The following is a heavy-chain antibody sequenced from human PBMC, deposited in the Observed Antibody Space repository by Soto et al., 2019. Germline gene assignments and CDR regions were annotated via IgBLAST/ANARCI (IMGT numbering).Heavy chain of an antibody. J-gene: IGHJ6*02. CDR3: AKSRGGAYGMDV. D-gene: IGHD3-16*01. CDR2: ISYDGSNK. Sequence: QVQLVESGGGVVQPGRSLRLSCAASGFTFSSYGMHWVRQAPGKGLEWVAVISYDGSNKYYADSVKGRFTISRDNSKNTLYLQMTSLRAEDTAVYYCAKSRGGAYGMDVWGQGTTVTVSS. V-gene: IGHV3-30*18. CDR1: GFTFSSYG.